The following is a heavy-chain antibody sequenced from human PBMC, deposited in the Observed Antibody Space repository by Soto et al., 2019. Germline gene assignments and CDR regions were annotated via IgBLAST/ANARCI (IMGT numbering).Heavy chain of an antibody. CDR1: GGSISSGGYY. V-gene: IGHV4-31*03. D-gene: IGHD6-19*01. J-gene: IGHJ3*02. CDR3: ARDRGQWLVQGAFDI. CDR2: IYYSGST. Sequence: QVQLQESGPGLVKPSQTLSLTCTVSGGSISSGGYYWSWIRQHPGKGLEWIGYIYYSGSTYYNPSLKSRVTISVDTSKNHFSLKLSSVTAADTAVYYCARDRGQWLVQGAFDIWGQGTMVTVSS.